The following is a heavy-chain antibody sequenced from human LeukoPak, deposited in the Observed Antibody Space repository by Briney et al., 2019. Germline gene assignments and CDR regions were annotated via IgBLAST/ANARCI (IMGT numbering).Heavy chain of an antibody. Sequence: GRSLRLSCSASRFTFSDYAMSWVRQAPGKGLEWLGFIRSKAFGGTPQYAASVEGRFTISRDDSKSIAYLQMNSLKTEDTAVYYCTRAPYSNYVNLDYWGQGTLVTVSS. CDR1: RFTFSDYA. J-gene: IGHJ4*02. CDR2: IRSKAFGGTP. D-gene: IGHD4-11*01. V-gene: IGHV3-49*04. CDR3: TRAPYSNYVNLDY.